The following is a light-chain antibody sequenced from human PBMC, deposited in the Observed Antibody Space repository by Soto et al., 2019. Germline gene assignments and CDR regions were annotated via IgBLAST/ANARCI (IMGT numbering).Light chain of an antibody. Sequence: SLLPQPASVSGSPGQSITISCPRTSSDVGGYNYVSWYQQHPGKAPKLMIYDASNRPSGVSNRFSGSKSGNTASLTISGLQAEDEADYYCSSYTSSSTLDVFGTGTKVTVL. J-gene: IGLJ1*01. CDR3: SSYTSSSTLDV. CDR2: DAS. CDR1: SSDVGGYNY. V-gene: IGLV2-14*01.